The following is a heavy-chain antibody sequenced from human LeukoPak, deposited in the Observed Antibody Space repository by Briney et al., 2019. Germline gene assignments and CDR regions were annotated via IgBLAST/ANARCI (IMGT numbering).Heavy chain of an antibody. CDR2: IYTSGST. Sequence: SETLSLTCTVSGGSISSYYWSWIRQPAGKGLEWIGRIYTSGSTNYNPSLKSRVTMSVDTSKNQFSLKLSSVTAADTAVYYCARDSQEPFSLADYGGSLIAVAGTGRRINYYYYYMDVWGKGTTVTISS. J-gene: IGHJ6*03. D-gene: IGHD6-19*01. CDR1: GGSISSYY. CDR3: ARDSQEPFSLADYGGSLIAVAGTGRRINYYYYYMDV. V-gene: IGHV4-4*07.